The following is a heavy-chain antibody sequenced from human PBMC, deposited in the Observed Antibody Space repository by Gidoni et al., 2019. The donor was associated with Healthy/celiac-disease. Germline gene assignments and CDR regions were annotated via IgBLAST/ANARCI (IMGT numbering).Heavy chain of an antibody. V-gene: IGHV3-15*01. D-gene: IGHD5-18*01. Sequence: EVQLVESGGGLVKPGGSLRLSCAASGFTFSNAWMSWVRQAPGKGLEWVGRIKSKTDGGTTDYAAPVKGRFTISRDDSKNTLYLQMNSLKTEDTAVYYCTTVDTAMVYKPFALYWGQGTLVTVSS. CDR2: IKSKTDGGTT. J-gene: IGHJ4*02. CDR1: GFTFSNAW. CDR3: TTVDTAMVYKPFALY.